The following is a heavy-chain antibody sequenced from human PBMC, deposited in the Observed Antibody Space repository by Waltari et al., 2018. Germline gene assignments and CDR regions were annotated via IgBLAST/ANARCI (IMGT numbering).Heavy chain of an antibody. CDR1: GGSISSSSYY. Sequence: LLLQESGPGLVKPSEILFVTCTVSGGSISSSSYYWGWIRQPPGKGLEWIGSIYYSGSTYYNPSLKSRVTISVDTSKNQFSLKLSSVTAADTAVYYCARDQYSGSSWHIFDYWGQGTLVTVSS. J-gene: IGHJ4*02. D-gene: IGHD6-13*01. V-gene: IGHV4-39*07. CDR3: ARDQYSGSSWHIFDY. CDR2: IYYSGST.